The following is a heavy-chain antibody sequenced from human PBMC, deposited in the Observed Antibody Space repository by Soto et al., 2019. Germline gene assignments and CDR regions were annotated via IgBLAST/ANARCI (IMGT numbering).Heavy chain of an antibody. CDR2: IYYSGST. D-gene: IGHD3-9*01. J-gene: IGHJ6*02. V-gene: IGHV4-59*01. Sequence: SETLSLTCTVSGGSISSYYWSWIRQPPGKGLEWIGYIYYSGSTNYNPSLKSRVTISVDTSKNQFSLKLSSVTAADTAVYYCASVLTPRNYYGMDVWGQGTTVTVSS. CDR1: GGSISSYY. CDR3: ASVLTPRNYYGMDV.